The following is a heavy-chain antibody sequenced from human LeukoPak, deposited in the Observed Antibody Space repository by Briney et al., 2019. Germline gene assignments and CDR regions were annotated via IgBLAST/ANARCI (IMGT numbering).Heavy chain of an antibody. V-gene: IGHV1-2*02. J-gene: IGHJ6*03. CDR1: GYTFTAHY. CDR3: ARGTDYGDYGGTWFYYYYMDV. CDR2: INHNSGGT. Sequence: APVKVSCKAFGYTFTAHYLHWVRQAPGQGLEWMAWINHNSGGTKYAEKFQGRVTVTRDTSTSTAYMELSRLRSDDTAVYYCARGTDYGDYGGTWFYYYYMDVWGEGTTVTVSS. D-gene: IGHD4-17*01.